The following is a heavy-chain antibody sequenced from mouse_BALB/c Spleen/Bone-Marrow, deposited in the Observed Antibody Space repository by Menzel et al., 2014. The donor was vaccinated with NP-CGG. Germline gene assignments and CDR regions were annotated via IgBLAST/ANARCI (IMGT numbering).Heavy chain of an antibody. CDR1: GFSLTSYG. CDR3: ARNPPPYRLYAMDY. Sequence: VNLVESGPGLVQPSQSLSITCTVSGFSLTSYGVHWVRQSPGKGLEWLGVIWSGGSTDYNAAFISRLSISKDNSKSQVFFKMNSLQADDTAIYYCARNPPPYRLYAMDYWGQGTSVTVSS. J-gene: IGHJ4*01. D-gene: IGHD2-14*01. V-gene: IGHV2-4-1*01. CDR2: IWSGGST.